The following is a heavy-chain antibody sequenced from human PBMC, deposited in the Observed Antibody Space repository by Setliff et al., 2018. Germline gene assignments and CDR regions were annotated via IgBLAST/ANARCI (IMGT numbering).Heavy chain of an antibody. CDR2: IKTKADGGTT. D-gene: IGHD6-6*01. V-gene: IGHV3-15*01. CDR3: ARWTARAVDY. CDR1: GFTFSNSW. J-gene: IGHJ4*02. Sequence: PGGSLRLSCAASGFTFSNSWMRWVRQAPGKGLEWVGRIKTKADGGTTDYAAPVKDRFSISRDDSKNTLYLQMSSLKTEDTAVYYCARWTARAVDYWGQGTLVTVSS.